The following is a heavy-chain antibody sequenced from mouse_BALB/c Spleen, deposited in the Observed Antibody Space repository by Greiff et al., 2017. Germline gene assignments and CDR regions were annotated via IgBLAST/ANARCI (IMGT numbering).Heavy chain of an antibody. D-gene: IGHD2-3*01. Sequence: EVKLVESGGGLVQPGGSMKLSCVASGFTFSNYWMNWVRQSPEKGLEWVAEIRLKSNNYATHYAESVKGRFTISRDDSKSSVYLQMNNLRAEDTGIYYCTRIYDGYYYAMDYWGQGTSVTVSS. CDR2: IRLKSNNYAT. J-gene: IGHJ4*01. CDR1: GFTFSNYW. V-gene: IGHV6-6*02. CDR3: TRIYDGYYYAMDY.